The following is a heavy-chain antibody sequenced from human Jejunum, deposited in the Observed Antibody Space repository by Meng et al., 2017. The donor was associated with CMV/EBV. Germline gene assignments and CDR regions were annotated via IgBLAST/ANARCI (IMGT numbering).Heavy chain of an antibody. Sequence: LRLSGAASRFTFDVYAMHWVRKAPGKRLDWVSGISWNSGSIGYADSVKGRFTISRDNSKNTLYLQMNSLRADDTAVYYCARLSDSWGQGTLVTVSS. V-gene: IGHV3-9*01. CDR1: RFTFDVYA. D-gene: IGHD2-15*01. CDR3: ARLSDS. CDR2: ISWNSGSI. J-gene: IGHJ4*02.